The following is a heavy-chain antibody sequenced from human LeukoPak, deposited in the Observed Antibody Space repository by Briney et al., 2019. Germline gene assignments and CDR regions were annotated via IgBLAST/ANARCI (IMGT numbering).Heavy chain of an antibody. CDR3: ARDGRAAAGKFDY. D-gene: IGHD6-13*01. V-gene: IGHV3-48*01. CDR1: GFTFSSHS. J-gene: IGHJ4*02. Sequence: PGGSLRLSCAASGFTFSSHSMNWVRQAPGKGLEWVSYISSSSSAIYYADSVKGRFTISRDSAKNSLYLQMNSLRAEDTAVYYCARDGRAAAGKFDYWGQGTLVNVSS. CDR2: ISSSSSAI.